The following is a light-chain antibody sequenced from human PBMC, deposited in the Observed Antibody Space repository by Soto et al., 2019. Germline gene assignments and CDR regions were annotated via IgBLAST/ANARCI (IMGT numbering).Light chain of an antibody. CDR1: QSVSSY. J-gene: IGKJ4*01. CDR2: GAS. CDR3: QQYSNWPLT. Sequence: EIVLTQSPATLSLSPGERATLSFRASQSVSSYLAWYQQKPGQAPRLLIFGASTSAAGIPARFSGSGSGTEFTLTISSLQSEDFAVYYCQQYSNWPLTFGGGTKVDIK. V-gene: IGKV3-15*01.